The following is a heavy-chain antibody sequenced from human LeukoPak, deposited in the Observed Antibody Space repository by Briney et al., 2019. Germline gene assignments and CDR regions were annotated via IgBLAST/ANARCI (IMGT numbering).Heavy chain of an antibody. J-gene: IGHJ6*02. CDR3: AKTEEGGLADYYYYGMDV. CDR1: GSTFSSYA. D-gene: IGHD6-19*01. CDR2: ISGSDGST. Sequence: GGSLRLSCAASGSTFSSYAMSWVRQAPGKGLEWVSAISGSDGSTNYADSVKGRFTISRDNSRNTLYLQMNSLRAEDTAVYYCAKTEEGGLADYYYYGMDVWGQGTTVTVSS. V-gene: IGHV3-23*01.